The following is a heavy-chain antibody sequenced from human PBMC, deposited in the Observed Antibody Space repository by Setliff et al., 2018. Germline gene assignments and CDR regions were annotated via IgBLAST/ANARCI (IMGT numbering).Heavy chain of an antibody. Sequence: GASVKVSCKASGYTLINYGISWVRQAPGQGLEWMGWINPNSGGANYAQKFQGRVTVTTDTSTTTAYMELRSLRADDTAVYYCARINFYVSSGYYYAPELWGQGTTVTVSS. CDR2: INPNSGGA. D-gene: IGHD3-22*01. V-gene: IGHV1-18*01. CDR3: ARINFYVSSGYYYAPEL. CDR1: GYTLINYG. J-gene: IGHJ4*02.